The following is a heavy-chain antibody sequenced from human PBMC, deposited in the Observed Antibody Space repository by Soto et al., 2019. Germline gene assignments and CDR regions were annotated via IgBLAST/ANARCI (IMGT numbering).Heavy chain of an antibody. CDR2: ISSSGTTI. D-gene: IGHD2-21*01. Sequence: QVQLVESGGGLVKPGGSLRLSCAASGFTFSDYYMNWIRQAPGKGLEWVSCISSSGTTIYYADSVKGRFTISRDNAKNSLFLQMNSLRAEDTALYYCARGHSIFYGMDVWGQGTTVTVSS. CDR1: GFTFSDYY. V-gene: IGHV3-11*01. CDR3: ARGHSIFYGMDV. J-gene: IGHJ6*02.